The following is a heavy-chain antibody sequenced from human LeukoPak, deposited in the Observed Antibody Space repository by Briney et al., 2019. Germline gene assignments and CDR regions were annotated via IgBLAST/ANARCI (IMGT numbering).Heavy chain of an antibody. CDR1: GFTFSSYA. Sequence: AGGSLRLSCAVSGFTFSSYAMSWVRKAPGKGLEWVSAISGSGGTTYYAASVKGRFTISRDNSKNTLYLQMNSLRAEDTAVYYCAKDQVAVAGKWPRHFDYWGQGTLVTVSS. D-gene: IGHD6-19*01. CDR2: ISGSGGTT. V-gene: IGHV3-23*01. J-gene: IGHJ4*02. CDR3: AKDQVAVAGKWPRHFDY.